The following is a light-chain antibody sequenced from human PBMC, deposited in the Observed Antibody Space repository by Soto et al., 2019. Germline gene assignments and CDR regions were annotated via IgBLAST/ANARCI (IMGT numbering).Light chain of an antibody. CDR1: SSDVGRYNY. CDR2: DVS. J-gene: IGLJ1*01. Sequence: QSALTQPASVSGSPGQSITISCTGTSSDVGRYNYVSWYQQHPGKAPKLMIYDVSDRPSGVSDRFSGSKSANTASLTISGHQAEDEADYYCSSYTSTSVYVFGTGTKLTVL. V-gene: IGLV2-14*03. CDR3: SSYTSTSVYV.